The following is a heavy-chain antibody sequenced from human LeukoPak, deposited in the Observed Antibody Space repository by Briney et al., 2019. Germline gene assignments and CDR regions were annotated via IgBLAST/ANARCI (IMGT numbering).Heavy chain of an antibody. Sequence: SETLSLTCTVSGGSISSRSYYWGWIRQPPGKGLEWIGSIFYSGTTYYNPSLKSRVTISVDTSKNQFSLRLSSVTAADTAVYYCASENCSGTSCSSFDYWDQGTLVTVSS. CDR2: IFYSGTT. V-gene: IGHV4-39*01. CDR1: GGSISSRSYY. D-gene: IGHD2-2*01. J-gene: IGHJ4*02. CDR3: ASENCSGTSCSSFDY.